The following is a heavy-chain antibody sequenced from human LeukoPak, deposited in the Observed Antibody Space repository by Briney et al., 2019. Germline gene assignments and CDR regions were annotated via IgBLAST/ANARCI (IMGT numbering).Heavy chain of an antibody. V-gene: IGHV3-21*01. Sequence: GGSLRLSCADSGFTFSSYSMNWVRQAPGKGLEWVSSISSSSSYIYYADSVKGRFTISRDNAKNSLYLQMNSLRAEDTAVYYCASTTLRYFDWSPYGMDVWGQGTTVTVSS. D-gene: IGHD3-9*01. CDR3: ASTTLRYFDWSPYGMDV. CDR1: GFTFSSYS. CDR2: ISSSSSYI. J-gene: IGHJ6*02.